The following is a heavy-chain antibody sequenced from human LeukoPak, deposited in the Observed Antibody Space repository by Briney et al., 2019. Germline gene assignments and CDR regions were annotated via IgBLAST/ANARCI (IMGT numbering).Heavy chain of an antibody. V-gene: IGHV3-30*18. CDR1: GFTFSSYS. CDR3: AKTHDSSGYYSPIDC. J-gene: IGHJ4*02. CDR2: ISSDGTNK. Sequence: PGGSLRLSCAASGFTFSSYSMNWVRQAPGKGLEWVAVISSDGTNKYYADSVKGRFTISRDNFKNTLYLQMNSLLTEDTAVYSCAKTHDSSGYYSPIDCWGQGTLVTVSS. D-gene: IGHD3-22*01.